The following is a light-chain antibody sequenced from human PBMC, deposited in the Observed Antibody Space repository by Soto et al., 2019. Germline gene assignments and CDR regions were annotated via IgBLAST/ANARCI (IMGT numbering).Light chain of an antibody. CDR1: SSDVGAYDY. V-gene: IGLV2-8*01. Sequence: QSALTQPPSASGSPGQSVTISCTGTSSDVGAYDYVSWYQRHPGKAPKLMIYEINKRPSGVPDRFSGSKSGNTASLTVSGLQAEDEADYYCSSFAGSNNFPYVFGTGTKVTVL. CDR2: EIN. CDR3: SSFAGSNNFPYV. J-gene: IGLJ1*01.